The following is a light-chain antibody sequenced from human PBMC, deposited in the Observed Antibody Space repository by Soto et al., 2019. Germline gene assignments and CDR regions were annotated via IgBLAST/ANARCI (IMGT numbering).Light chain of an antibody. CDR1: QSINSN. CDR3: QQYNNWWT. Sequence: VMTQSPATLSVSPGERATLSCRASQSINSNLAWYQQRPGQAPRLLIYGASTRATGIPARFSGSGSGTEFTLTISSLQSEDFAVYCCQQYNNWWTFGQGTKVDIK. J-gene: IGKJ1*01. CDR2: GAS. V-gene: IGKV3-15*01.